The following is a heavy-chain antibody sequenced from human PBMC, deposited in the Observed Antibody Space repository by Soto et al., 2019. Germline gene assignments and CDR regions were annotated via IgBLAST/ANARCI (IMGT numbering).Heavy chain of an antibody. CDR1: GYSFTSYW. D-gene: IGHD3-22*01. CDR2: IDPSDSYT. CDR3: ASTYYYDSSGYAKWFDY. V-gene: IGHV5-10-1*01. J-gene: IGHJ4*02. Sequence: GESLKISCKGSGYSFTSYWISWVRQMPGKGLGWMGRIDPSDSYTNYSPSFQGHVTISADKSISTAYLQWSSLKASDTAMYYCASTYYYDSSGYAKWFDYWGQGTLVTVSS.